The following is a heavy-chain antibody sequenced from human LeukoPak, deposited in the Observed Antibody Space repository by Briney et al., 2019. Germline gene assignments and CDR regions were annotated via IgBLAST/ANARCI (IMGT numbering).Heavy chain of an antibody. V-gene: IGHV4-34*01. CDR1: GWSFNDYY. CDR2: INARGDT. D-gene: IGHD2-2*01. CDR3: ARGQVPAARGYNWFDP. Sequence: SETLSLTCAVYGWSFNDYYWNWVRQPPGKGLEWIGEINARGDTNYNPSLKSRVTISVDSSKNQFYLTLTSMIAADTAIYYCARGQVPAARGYNWFDPWGQGTLVTVSS. J-gene: IGHJ5*02.